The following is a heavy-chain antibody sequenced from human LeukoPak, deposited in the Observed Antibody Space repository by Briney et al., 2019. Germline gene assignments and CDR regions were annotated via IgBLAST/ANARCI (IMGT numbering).Heavy chain of an antibody. CDR1: GGSVSSGSYY. CDR2: IYYSGST. D-gene: IGHD3-9*01. CDR3: ARFGDILTAYYYYYGMDV. V-gene: IGHV4-61*01. Sequence: SETLSLTCTVSGGSVSSGSYYWSWIRQPPGKGVEWIGYIYYSGSTNYNPSLKSRVTISVDTSKNQFSLKLSSVTAADTAVYYCARFGDILTAYYYYYGMDVWGKGTTVTVSS. J-gene: IGHJ6*04.